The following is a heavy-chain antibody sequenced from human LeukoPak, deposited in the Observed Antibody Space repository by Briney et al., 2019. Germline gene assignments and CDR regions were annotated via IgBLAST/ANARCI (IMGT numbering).Heavy chain of an antibody. CDR1: GGSISSYY. J-gene: IGHJ5*02. CDR2: IYYSGST. Sequence: PSETLSLTCTVSGGSISSYYWSWIRQPAGKGLEWIGYIYYSGSTNYNPSLKSRVTISVDTSKNQFSLKLSSVTAADTAVYYCARGYSSGWYIGSWGQGTLVTVSS. V-gene: IGHV4-59*01. D-gene: IGHD6-19*01. CDR3: ARGYSSGWYIGS.